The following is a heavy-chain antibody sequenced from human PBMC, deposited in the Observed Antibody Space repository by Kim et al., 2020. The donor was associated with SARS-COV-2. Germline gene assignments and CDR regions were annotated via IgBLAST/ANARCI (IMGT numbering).Heavy chain of an antibody. J-gene: IGHJ5*02. CDR3: ARHTQPRYYYDSSGYFHP. V-gene: IGHV5-10-1*01. Sequence: GESLKISCKGSGYSFTSYWISWVRQMPGKGLEWMGRIDPSDSYTNYSPSFQGHVTISADKSISTAYLQWSSLKASDTAMYYCARHTQPRYYYDSSGYFHPWGQGTLVTVSS. D-gene: IGHD3-22*01. CDR2: IDPSDSYT. CDR1: GYSFTSYW.